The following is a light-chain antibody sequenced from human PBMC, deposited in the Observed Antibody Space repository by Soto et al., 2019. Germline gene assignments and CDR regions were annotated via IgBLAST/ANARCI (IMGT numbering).Light chain of an antibody. CDR1: QSVSSSY. CDR2: GAS. Sequence: EIVLTQSPGTLSLSPGERATLSCRASQSVSSSYLAWYQQKPGQAPRLLIYGASSRATGIPDRFSGSGSGTEFTLNISRLEPEDFAVYYFQQYGSSITFGQGTRLEIK. CDR3: QQYGSSIT. V-gene: IGKV3-20*01. J-gene: IGKJ5*01.